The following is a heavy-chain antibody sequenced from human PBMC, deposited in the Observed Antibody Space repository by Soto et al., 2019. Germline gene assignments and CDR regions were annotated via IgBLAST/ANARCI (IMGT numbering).Heavy chain of an antibody. J-gene: IGHJ3*02. D-gene: IGHD6-19*01. CDR2: MNPNSGNT. Sequence: QVQLVQSGAEVKKPGASVKVSCKASGYTFTSYDINWVRQATGQGLEWMGWMNPNSGNTGYAQKFQGRVTMTRNTSISTAYMELSSLRSEDTAVYYCARAGGQWLVVGLRDDAFDIWGQGTMVTVSS. CDR1: GYTFTSYD. V-gene: IGHV1-8*01. CDR3: ARAGGQWLVVGLRDDAFDI.